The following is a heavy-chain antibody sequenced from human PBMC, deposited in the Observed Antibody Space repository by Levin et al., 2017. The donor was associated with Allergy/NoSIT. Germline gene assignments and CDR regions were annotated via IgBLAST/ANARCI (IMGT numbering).Heavy chain of an antibody. CDR3: ARIAIAARSGYYYYMDV. CDR2: IYYSGST. D-gene: IGHD6-6*01. CDR1: GGSISSYY. Sequence: SETLSLTCTVSGGSISSYYWSWIRQPPGKGLEWIGYIYYSGSTNYNPSLKSRVTISVDTSKNQFSLKLSSVTAADTAVYYCARIAIAARSGYYYYMDVWGKGTTVTVSS. J-gene: IGHJ6*03. V-gene: IGHV4-59*01.